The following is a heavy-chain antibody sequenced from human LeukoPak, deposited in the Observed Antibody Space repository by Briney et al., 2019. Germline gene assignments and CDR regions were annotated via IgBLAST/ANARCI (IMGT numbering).Heavy chain of an antibody. CDR2: IYYSGST. Sequence: SETLSLTCTVSGGSISSYCWSWIRQPPGKGLEWIGYIYYSGSTNYNPSLKRRVTISVDTSKNQFSLKLGSVTAADTAVYYCARDRGYYDSSGYCSPFDYWGQGTLVTVSS. CDR1: GGSISSYC. CDR3: ARDRGYYDSSGYCSPFDY. J-gene: IGHJ4*02. V-gene: IGHV4-59*01. D-gene: IGHD3-22*01.